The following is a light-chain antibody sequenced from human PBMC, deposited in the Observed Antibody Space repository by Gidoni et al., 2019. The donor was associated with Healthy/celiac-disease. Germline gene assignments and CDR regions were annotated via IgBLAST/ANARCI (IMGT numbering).Light chain of an antibody. CDR1: QSVSSY. CDR3: QQRSNWPPGT. Sequence: ELVLTQSPATLSLSPGERATLSCRASQSVSSYLAWYQQKPGQAPRLLIYDASNRATGIPARFSGSGSGTDFTLTISSLVPEDFAVYYCQQRSNWPPGTFXQXTKVEIK. CDR2: DAS. V-gene: IGKV3-11*01. J-gene: IGKJ1*01.